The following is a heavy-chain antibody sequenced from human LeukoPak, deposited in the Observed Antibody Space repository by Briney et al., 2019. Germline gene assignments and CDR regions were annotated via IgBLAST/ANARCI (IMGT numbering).Heavy chain of an antibody. Sequence: PSETLSLTCAVYGGSFSGYYWSWIRQPPGKGLEWIGEINHSGSTNYNPSLKSRVTISVDTSKNQFSLKLSSVTAADTAVYYCARMMGYYDSSGYLESYDMDVWGQGTTVTVSS. CDR3: ARMMGYYDSSGYLESYDMDV. V-gene: IGHV4-34*01. D-gene: IGHD3-22*01. J-gene: IGHJ6*02. CDR1: GGSFSGYY. CDR2: INHSGST.